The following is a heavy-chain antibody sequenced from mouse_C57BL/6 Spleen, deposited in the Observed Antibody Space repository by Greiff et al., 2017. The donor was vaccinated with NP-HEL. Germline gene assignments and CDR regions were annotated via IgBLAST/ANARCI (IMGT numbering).Heavy chain of an antibody. J-gene: IGHJ1*03. Sequence: VQLQQSGPELVKPGDSVKISCKASGYSFTGYFMNWVMQSHGKSLEWIGRINPYNGDTFYNQKFKGKATLTVDKSSSTAHMELRSLTSEDSAVYYCARGGSYPGYFDVWGTGTTVTVSS. D-gene: IGHD2-12*01. V-gene: IGHV1-20*01. CDR3: ARGGSYPGYFDV. CDR2: INPYNGDT. CDR1: GYSFTGYF.